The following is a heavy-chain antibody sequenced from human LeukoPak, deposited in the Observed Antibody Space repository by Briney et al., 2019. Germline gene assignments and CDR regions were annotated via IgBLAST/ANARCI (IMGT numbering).Heavy chain of an antibody. D-gene: IGHD4-17*01. CDR2: ISSSSSTI. CDR3: ASTTVTTKIVGFDY. V-gene: IGHV3-48*01. Sequence: GGSLRLSCAASGFTFSSYSMNWVRQAPGKGLEWVSYISSSSSTIYYADSVKGRFTISRDNAKNPLYLQMNSLRAEDTAVYYCASTTVTTKIVGFDYWGQGTLVTVSS. CDR1: GFTFSSYS. J-gene: IGHJ4*02.